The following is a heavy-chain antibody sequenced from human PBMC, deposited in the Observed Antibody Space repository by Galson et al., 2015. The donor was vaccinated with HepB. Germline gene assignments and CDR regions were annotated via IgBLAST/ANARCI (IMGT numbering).Heavy chain of an antibody. V-gene: IGHV3-53*01. J-gene: IGHJ6*03. CDR1: GFTVSSNY. Sequence: SLRLSCAASGFTVSSNYMSWVRQAPGKGLEWVSVIYSGGSTYYADSVKGRFTISRDNSKNTLYLQMNSLRAEDTAVYYCARGGKGYFWSGSRRLGYMDVWGKGTTVTVSS. CDR2: IYSGGST. D-gene: IGHD3-3*01. CDR3: ARGGKGYFWSGSRRLGYMDV.